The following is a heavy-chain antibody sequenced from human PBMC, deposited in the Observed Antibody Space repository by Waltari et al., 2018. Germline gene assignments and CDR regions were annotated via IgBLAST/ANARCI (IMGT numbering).Heavy chain of an antibody. V-gene: IGHV4-39*07. CDR1: GGSISSSSYY. CDR3: ARDISSVSWGGFDP. CDR2: IYYSGST. J-gene: IGHJ5*02. Sequence: QLQLQESGPGLVKPSETLSLTCTVSGGSISSSSYYWGWIRQPPGKGLEWIGSIYYSGSTYYNPSLKSRVTISVDTSKNQFSLKLSSVTAADTAVYYCARDISSVSWGGFDPWGQGTLVTVSS. D-gene: IGHD3-16*01.